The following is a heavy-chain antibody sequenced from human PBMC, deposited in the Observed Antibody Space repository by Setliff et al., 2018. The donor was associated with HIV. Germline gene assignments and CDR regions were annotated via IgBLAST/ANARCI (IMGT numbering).Heavy chain of an antibody. J-gene: IGHJ3*02. V-gene: IGHV4-59*02. Sequence: PSETLSLTCTVSGDSVSRYYWSWIRQSPGKGLEWIGYASYSGNAGYNPSLKSRVTISVDTTKNQFSLKLTSMTAADTAIYYCARDYSTLGRSDDAFDMWGPGTMVTVS. CDR3: ARDYSTLGRSDDAFDM. CDR2: ASYSGNA. D-gene: IGHD3-3*01. CDR1: GDSVSRYY.